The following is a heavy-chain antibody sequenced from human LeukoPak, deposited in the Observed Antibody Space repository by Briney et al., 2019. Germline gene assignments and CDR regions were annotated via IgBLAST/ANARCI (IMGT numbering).Heavy chain of an antibody. CDR2: IYYSGST. J-gene: IGHJ4*02. Sequence: PSETLSLTCTVSGGSISSSSYYWGWIRQPPGKGLEWTGTIYYSGSTYYNPSLKSRVTISVDTSKNQFSLKLSSVTAADTAVYYCARGTSRLEVGALANWGQGTLVTVSS. V-gene: IGHV4-39*07. CDR3: ARGTSRLEVGALAN. CDR1: GGSISSSSYY. D-gene: IGHD1-26*01.